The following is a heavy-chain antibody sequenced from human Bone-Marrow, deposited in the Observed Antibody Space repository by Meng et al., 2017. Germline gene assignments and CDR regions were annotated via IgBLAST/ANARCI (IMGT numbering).Heavy chain of an antibody. V-gene: IGHV4-30-4*01. CDR2: IYYSGST. CDR1: GGSISSGDYY. CDR3: ARDTDFWSASNWFDP. J-gene: IGHJ5*02. D-gene: IGHD3-3*01. Sequence: QVQLQESGPGLVKPSQTLSLTCTVSGGSISSGDYYWSWIRQPPGRGLEWIGYIYYSGSTYYNPSLRSRVTISVDTSKNQFSLILTSVTAADTAVYYCARDTDFWSASNWFDPWGPGTLVTVSS.